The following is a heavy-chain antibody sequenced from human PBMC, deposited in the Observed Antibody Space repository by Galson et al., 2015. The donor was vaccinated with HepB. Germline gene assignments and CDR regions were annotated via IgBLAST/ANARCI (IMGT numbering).Heavy chain of an antibody. J-gene: IGHJ4*02. CDR2: INRDGRST. CDR3: ARDSSGYYSYFDY. CDR1: GFTFSSYW. D-gene: IGHD3-22*01. Sequence: SLRLSCAASGFTFSSYWMHWVRQAPGKGLVWVSRINRDGRSTSYADSVKGRFTISRDNAKNTLYLQMNSLRAEDTAVYYCARDSSGYYSYFDYWGQGTLVTVSS. V-gene: IGHV3-74*01.